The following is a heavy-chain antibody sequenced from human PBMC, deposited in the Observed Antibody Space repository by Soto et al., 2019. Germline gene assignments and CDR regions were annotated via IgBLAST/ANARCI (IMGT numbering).Heavy chain of an antibody. Sequence: SETLSLTCTVSGDFLSSYYWSWIRQSPVKGLEWIGYIYYSGITNYNASLKSRVTMSIDTSKNQFSLKLNSVTAADTAVYYCARDHPHSYGVYYFDYWGQGTPVTVSS. CDR3: ARDHPHSYGVYYFDY. D-gene: IGHD5-18*01. V-gene: IGHV4-59*01. J-gene: IGHJ4*02. CDR2: IYYSGIT. CDR1: GDFLSSYY.